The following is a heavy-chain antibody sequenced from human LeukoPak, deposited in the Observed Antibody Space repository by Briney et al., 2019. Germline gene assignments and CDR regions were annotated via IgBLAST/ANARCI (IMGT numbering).Heavy chain of an antibody. J-gene: IGHJ6*02. CDR1: GYSFTSHY. CDR2: INPSGGST. V-gene: IGHV1-46*01. CDR3: ARDWGIEGRDIPVAGRSDYYFGLDV. Sequence: ASVKVSCKASGYSFTSHYFHWLRQAPGQGLERMGIINPSGGSTDYAQKFQGRVTMTRDASTSTVYMELSSLRFEDTAVYYCARDWGIEGRDIPVAGRSDYYFGLDVWGPGTTVTVSS. D-gene: IGHD6-19*01.